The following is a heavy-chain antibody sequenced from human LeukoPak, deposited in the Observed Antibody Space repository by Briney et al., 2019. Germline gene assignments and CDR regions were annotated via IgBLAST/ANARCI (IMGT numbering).Heavy chain of an antibody. D-gene: IGHD5-18*01. V-gene: IGHV3-30-3*01. CDR1: GFTFSSYA. CDR3: ARGGYSYGSDYYYGMDV. J-gene: IGHJ6*02. Sequence: GGSLRLSCAASGFTFSSYAMRWVRQAPGKGLEWVAVISYDGSNKYYADSVKGRFTISRDNSKNTLYLQMNSLRAEDTAVYYCARGGYSYGSDYYYGMDVWGQGTTVTVSS. CDR2: ISYDGSNK.